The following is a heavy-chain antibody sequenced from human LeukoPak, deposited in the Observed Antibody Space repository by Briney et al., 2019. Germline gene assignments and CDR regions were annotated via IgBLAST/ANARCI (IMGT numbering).Heavy chain of an antibody. CDR2: IYSGGST. V-gene: IGHV3-53*01. J-gene: IGHJ6*03. Sequence: PGGSLRLSCAASGFTVSSNYMSRVRQAPGKGLEWVSVIYSGGSTYYADSVKGRFTISRDNAKNALYLQMNSLRADDTALYYCAKMKGQRLNDYCMDVWGKGTTVTVSS. CDR1: GFTVSSNY. CDR3: AKMKGQRLNDYCMDV.